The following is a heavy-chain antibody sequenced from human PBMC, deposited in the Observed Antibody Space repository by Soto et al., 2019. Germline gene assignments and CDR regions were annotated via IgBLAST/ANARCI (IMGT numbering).Heavy chain of an antibody. J-gene: IGHJ5*02. CDR2: IYYSGST. D-gene: IGHD3-16*01. V-gene: IGHV4-31*03. Sequence: SETLSLTCTVSGGSISSGGYYWSGIRQHPGKGLEWIGYIYYSGSTYYNPSLKSRVTISVDTSKNQFSLKLSSVTAADTAVYYCARNYDYIEINWFDPWGQGTLVTVSS. CDR3: ARNYDYIEINWFDP. CDR1: GGSISSGGYY.